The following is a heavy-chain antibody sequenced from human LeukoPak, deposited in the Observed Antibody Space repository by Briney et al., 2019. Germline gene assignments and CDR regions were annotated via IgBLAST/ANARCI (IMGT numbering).Heavy chain of an antibody. V-gene: IGHV4-39*01. D-gene: IGHD6-13*01. J-gene: IGHJ3*02. Sequence: PSETLSLICTVSGDSINSNTYYWGWIRQPPGKGLECIGSISSSGSTYYNPSLKSRVTISVDTSKRQFSLNLSSLTAADTAVYYCARHFHRGLTSSWYTSYAFDIWGPGTMVTVSS. CDR1: GDSINSNTYY. CDR3: ARHFHRGLTSSWYTSYAFDI. CDR2: ISSSGST.